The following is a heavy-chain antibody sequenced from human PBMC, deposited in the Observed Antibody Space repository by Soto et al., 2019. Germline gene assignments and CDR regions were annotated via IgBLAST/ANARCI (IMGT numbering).Heavy chain of an antibody. J-gene: IGHJ4*02. Sequence: EVQLLESGGGLVQPGGSLRLSCAASGFTFSSYVMSWVRQAPGKGLEWVSAISGSGGSTYYADSVKGRFTISRDNSKNTLYLQMNSLRAEDTAVYYCAKDRSYDFWIYDYWGQGTLVTVSS. CDR2: ISGSGGST. D-gene: IGHD3-3*01. V-gene: IGHV3-23*01. CDR3: AKDRSYDFWIYDY. CDR1: GFTFSSYV.